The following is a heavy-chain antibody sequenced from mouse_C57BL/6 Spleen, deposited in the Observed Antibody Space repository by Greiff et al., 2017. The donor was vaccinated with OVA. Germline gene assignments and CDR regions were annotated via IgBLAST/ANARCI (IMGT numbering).Heavy chain of an antibody. CDR3: ARYRDYYYGSSFDY. D-gene: IGHD1-1*01. Sequence: EVQLQQSGAELVKPGASVKLSCTASGFNIKDYYMHWVKQRTEQGLEWIGRIDPEAGETKYAPKFQGKATITADTSSDTAYLQLSSLTSEDTAVYYCARYRDYYYGSSFDYWGKGTTLTVSS. V-gene: IGHV14-2*01. CDR2: IDPEAGET. J-gene: IGHJ2*01. CDR1: GFNIKDYY.